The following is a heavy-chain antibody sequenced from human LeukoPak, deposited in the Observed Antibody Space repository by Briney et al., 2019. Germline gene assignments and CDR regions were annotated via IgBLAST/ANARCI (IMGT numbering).Heavy chain of an antibody. CDR3: ARVDNNGLYSEYFDH. V-gene: IGHV3-48*01. CDR1: GFTFSSYS. CDR2: ISSGSSTI. D-gene: IGHD6-19*01. Sequence: GGSLRLSCAASGFTFSSYSMNWVRQAPGKGLEWISYISSGSSTIYYADSVKGRFTISRDNAKNSLYLQMNSLRAEDTAVYYCARVDNNGLYSEYFDHWGQGTLVTVSS. J-gene: IGHJ1*01.